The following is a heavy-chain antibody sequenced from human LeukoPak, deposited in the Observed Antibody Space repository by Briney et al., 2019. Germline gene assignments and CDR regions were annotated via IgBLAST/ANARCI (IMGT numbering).Heavy chain of an antibody. CDR3: ARGRIVGATISWFDP. Sequence: SETLSLTCTVSGGSISSSSYYWGWIRQPPGKGLEWIGSIYYSGSTYYNPSLKSRVTISVDTSKNQFSLKLSSVTAADTAVYYCARGRIVGATISWFDPWGQGTLVTVSS. J-gene: IGHJ5*02. CDR1: GGSISSSSYY. V-gene: IGHV4-39*07. D-gene: IGHD1-26*01. CDR2: IYYSGST.